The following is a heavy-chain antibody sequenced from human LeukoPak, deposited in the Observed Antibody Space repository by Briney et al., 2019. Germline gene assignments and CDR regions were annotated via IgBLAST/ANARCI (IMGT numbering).Heavy chain of an antibody. J-gene: IGHJ5*02. V-gene: IGHV5-51*01. CDR2: IYPGDSDA. CDR1: GYSFTSYW. CDR3: ARVYCSSTSCLLGWFDP. D-gene: IGHD2-2*01. Sequence: GESLKISCKGSGYSFTSYWIGWVRQMPGKGLEWMGIIYPGDSDARYSPSFQGQVTISADKSISTAYLQWSSLKASDTAMYYCARVYCSSTSCLLGWFDPWGQGTLVTFSS.